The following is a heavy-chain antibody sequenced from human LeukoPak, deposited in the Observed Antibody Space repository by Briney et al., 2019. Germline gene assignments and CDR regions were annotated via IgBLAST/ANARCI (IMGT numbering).Heavy chain of an antibody. CDR2: MYYSGNT. CDR1: GGSISSYY. J-gene: IGHJ3*02. CDR3: ARTNAYYAYAFDM. V-gene: IGHV4-59*01. Sequence: SETLSLTCSVSGGSISSYYWSWIRQPPGKGLEWIGYMYYSGNTNYNPSLESRVTISVDTSKNQFSLKMTSVTAADTAVYYCARTNAYYAYAFDMWGPGTMVTVSS. D-gene: IGHD3-22*01.